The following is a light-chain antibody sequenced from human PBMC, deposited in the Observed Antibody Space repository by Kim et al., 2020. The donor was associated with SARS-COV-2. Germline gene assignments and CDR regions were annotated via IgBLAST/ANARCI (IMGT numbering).Light chain of an antibody. V-gene: IGKV1-39*01. CDR3: QQSYIIPYT. CDR1: QNINSH. J-gene: IGKJ2*01. Sequence: DIQMTQSPSSLSASVGDRVTITCRTSQNINSHLNWYQHKPGKAPRLLIYAASSLQGGVPSRFSGSGSGTDFTLTISSLQPEDFATFYCQQSYIIPYTFGQGTKLEI. CDR2: AAS.